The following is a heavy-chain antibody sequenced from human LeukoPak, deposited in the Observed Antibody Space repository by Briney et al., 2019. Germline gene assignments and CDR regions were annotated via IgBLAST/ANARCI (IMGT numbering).Heavy chain of an antibody. Sequence: PSETLSLTCAVYGGSFSGYYWSWIRQPPGKGLEWIGEINHSGSTNYNPSLKSRVTISVDTSKNQFSLKLSSVTAADTAVYYCARGRTYYDFWSGYSPGHFQHWGQGTLVTVSS. CDR2: INHSGST. D-gene: IGHD3-3*01. CDR3: ARGRTYYDFWSGYSPGHFQH. CDR1: GGSFSGYY. V-gene: IGHV4-34*01. J-gene: IGHJ1*01.